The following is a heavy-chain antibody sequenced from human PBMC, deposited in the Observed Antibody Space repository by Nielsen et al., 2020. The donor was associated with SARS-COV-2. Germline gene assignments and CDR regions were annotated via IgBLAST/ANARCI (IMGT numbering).Heavy chain of an antibody. CDR3: ARQLAGDY. Sequence: GESLKISCAASGFTFSSYAMHWVRQAPGKGLEWVAVISYDGSNKYYADSVKGRFTISRDNSKNTLYLQMNSLRAEDTAVYYCARQLAGDYWGQGTLVTVSS. CDR2: ISYDGSNK. D-gene: IGHD2-15*01. V-gene: IGHV3-30*04. CDR1: GFTFSSYA. J-gene: IGHJ4*02.